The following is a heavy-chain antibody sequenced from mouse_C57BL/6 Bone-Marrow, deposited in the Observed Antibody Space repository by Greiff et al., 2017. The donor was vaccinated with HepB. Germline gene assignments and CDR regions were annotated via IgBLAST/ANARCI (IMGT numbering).Heavy chain of an antibody. CDR1: GYTFTSYG. CDR3: ARKSITTVVEDYYAMDY. Sequence: VQLQQSGAELARPGASVKLSCKASGYTFTSYGISWVKQRTGQGLEWIGEIYPRSGNTYYNEKFKGKATLTADKSSSTAYMELRSLTSEDSAAYFCARKSITTVVEDYYAMDYWGQGTSVTVSS. V-gene: IGHV1-81*01. CDR2: IYPRSGNT. D-gene: IGHD1-1*01. J-gene: IGHJ4*01.